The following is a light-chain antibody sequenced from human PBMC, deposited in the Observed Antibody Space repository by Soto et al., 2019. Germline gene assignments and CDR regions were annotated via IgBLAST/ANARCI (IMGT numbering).Light chain of an antibody. V-gene: IGKV1-39*01. CDR1: QSISSY. CDR3: QQSYSPWT. Sequence: DIQMTQSPSSLPASVGDRVTITSRASQSISSYLNWYQPXPGKAPNLLIYAASSFQSGAPSRFSGSGSGTDFTLTISSLQPEDFATYYCQQSYSPWTFGQGTKVDIK. CDR2: AAS. J-gene: IGKJ1*01.